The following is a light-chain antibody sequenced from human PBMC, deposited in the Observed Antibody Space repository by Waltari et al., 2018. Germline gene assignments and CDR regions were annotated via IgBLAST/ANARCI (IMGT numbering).Light chain of an antibody. CDR1: QDISNS. Sequence: DIQMTQSPPSLSASVGDRVTITCQASQDISNSLNWYQQKPGKAPKLLINEASNLQAGVPSRFSGSGSGTNFVFIISSVRPEDVATYYCQQHDNLPLTFGQGTRLEIK. J-gene: IGKJ5*01. CDR3: QQHDNLPLT. CDR2: EAS. V-gene: IGKV1-33*01.